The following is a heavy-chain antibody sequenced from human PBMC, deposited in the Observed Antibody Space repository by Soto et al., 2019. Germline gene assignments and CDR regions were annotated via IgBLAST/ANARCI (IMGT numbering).Heavy chain of an antibody. V-gene: IGHV4-39*01. D-gene: IGHD2-2*01. CDR3: GRVMIGTSRHTDSDY. CDR1: GASISSRDYY. CDR2: IDYNGVT. J-gene: IGHJ4*02. Sequence: PSETLSLTCSVSGASISSRDYYWGWIRQTPGKGLEWIGNIDYNGVTYYNPSPKSRVTVSKDTSKNQFSLKVASVTAADTAIYYCGRVMIGTSRHTDSDYWGQGTQVTVS.